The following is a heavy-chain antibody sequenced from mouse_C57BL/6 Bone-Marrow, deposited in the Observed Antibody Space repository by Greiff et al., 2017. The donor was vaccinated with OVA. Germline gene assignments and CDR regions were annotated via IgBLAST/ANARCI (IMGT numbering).Heavy chain of an antibody. J-gene: IGHJ3*01. CDR3: ARWFYYYGFAY. CDR1: GYTFTDYY. V-gene: IGHV1-26*01. D-gene: IGHD1-1*01. CDR2: INPNNGGT. Sequence: EVQLQQSGPELVKPGASVKISCKASGYTFTDYYMNWVKQSHGKSLEWIGDINPNNGGTSYNQKFKGKATLTVDKSSSTAYMELRSLTSEDSAVYYCARWFYYYGFAYWGQGTLVTVSA.